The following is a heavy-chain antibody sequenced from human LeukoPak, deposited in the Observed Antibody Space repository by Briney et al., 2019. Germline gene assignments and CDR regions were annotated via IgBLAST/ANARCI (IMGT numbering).Heavy chain of an antibody. Sequence: PGGSLRLSCAASGFTFSSYSMNWVRQAPGKGLEWVAVISYDGSNKYYADSVKGRFTISRDNSKNTLYLQVNSLRPEDTAVYYCARWGITTSDWGQGTLVTVSS. V-gene: IGHV3-30*03. CDR3: ARWGITTSD. D-gene: IGHD3-16*01. CDR1: GFTFSSYS. CDR2: ISYDGSNK. J-gene: IGHJ4*02.